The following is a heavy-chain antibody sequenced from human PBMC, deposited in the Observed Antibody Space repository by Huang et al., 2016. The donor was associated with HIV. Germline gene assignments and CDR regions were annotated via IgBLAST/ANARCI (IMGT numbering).Heavy chain of an antibody. V-gene: IGHV1-69*13. D-gene: IGHD5-18*01. Sequence: QVQLVQSGAEMKKSGSSVKVSCKASGGTVSSFSFTWVRQAPGHGLEWVGGISPLPETTHLAQNFRGRVTLTADESTNTAFMELSGLTSQDTAVYYCARGVGNSNRGFDIWGQGTLVTVS. CDR2: ISPLPETT. J-gene: IGHJ4*02. CDR3: ARGVGNSNRGFDI. CDR1: GGTVSSFS.